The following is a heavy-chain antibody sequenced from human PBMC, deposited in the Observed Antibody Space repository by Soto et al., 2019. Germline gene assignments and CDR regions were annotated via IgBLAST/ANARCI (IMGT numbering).Heavy chain of an antibody. Sequence: SETLSLTCAVSGGSISSGDYYWSWIRQPPGKGLEWIGYIYYSGSTYYTPSLKSRLTISVDTSKNQFSLKLSSVTAADTAVYSCARVGYSDRWFDPWGQGTLVTVSS. CDR2: IYYSGST. CDR1: GGSISSGDYY. CDR3: ARVGYSDRWFDP. D-gene: IGHD1-1*01. V-gene: IGHV4-30-4*01. J-gene: IGHJ5*02.